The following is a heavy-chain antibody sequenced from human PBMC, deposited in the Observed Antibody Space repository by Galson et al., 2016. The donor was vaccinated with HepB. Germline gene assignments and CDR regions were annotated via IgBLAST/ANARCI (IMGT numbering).Heavy chain of an antibody. Sequence: SETLSLTCTVSGYSISSGYYWGWIRQPPGKGLEWIGSIYHSGSTHYNPSLKSRVTMSVHTFKNQFSLKVNSVTAADTAVYYCARGYYDFRSGYYGRYGMDVWGQGTTVTVSS. V-gene: IGHV4-38-2*02. CDR1: GYSISSGYY. CDR3: ARGYYDFRSGYYGRYGMDV. CDR2: IYHSGST. D-gene: IGHD3-3*01. J-gene: IGHJ6*02.